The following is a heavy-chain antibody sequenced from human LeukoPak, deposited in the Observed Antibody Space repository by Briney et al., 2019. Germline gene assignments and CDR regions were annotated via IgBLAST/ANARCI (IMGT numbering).Heavy chain of an antibody. J-gene: IGHJ4*02. CDR3: AREGGAGSNFDY. D-gene: IGHD2-21*01. CDR2: ISSSSSSM. CDR1: GFTFSSYS. V-gene: IGHV3-48*02. Sequence: PGGSVRLSCAASGFTFSSYSMNWVRQAPGRGLEWISSISSSSSSMYYADSVKGRFTISRDNAKNSLSLQMNSLRDEDTAVYYCAREGGAGSNFDYWGQGTLVTVSS.